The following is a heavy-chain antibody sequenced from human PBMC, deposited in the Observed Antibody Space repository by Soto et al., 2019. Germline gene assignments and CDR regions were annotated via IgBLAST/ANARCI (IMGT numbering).Heavy chain of an antibody. CDR2: MYNTGST. CDR3: ARDLWGYCGTDCYPLDV. D-gene: IGHD2-21*02. V-gene: IGHV4-59*01. Sequence: SDTLSLTCTVSGGSISGYYWSWFRQPPGKGLEWIGYMYNTGSTVYNPSFKSRVTISVDTSKNQFSLKLNSVTAADTAVYYCARDLWGYCGTDCYPLDVWGQGTTVT. J-gene: IGHJ6*02. CDR1: GGSISGYY.